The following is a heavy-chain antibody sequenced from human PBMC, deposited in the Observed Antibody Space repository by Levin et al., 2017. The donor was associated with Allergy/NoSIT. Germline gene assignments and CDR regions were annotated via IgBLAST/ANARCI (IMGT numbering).Heavy chain of an antibody. CDR2: IFHSGST. CDR1: GASISSSDW. Sequence: SCAVSGASISSSDWWSWVRQPPGEGLEWIGEIFHSGSTNYNPSLKSRVTISVDKSKNQFSLNLTSVTTADTAVYYCARWVATRHFDYWGQGTLVTVSS. CDR3: ARWVATRHFDY. J-gene: IGHJ4*02. V-gene: IGHV4-4*02. D-gene: IGHD5-12*01.